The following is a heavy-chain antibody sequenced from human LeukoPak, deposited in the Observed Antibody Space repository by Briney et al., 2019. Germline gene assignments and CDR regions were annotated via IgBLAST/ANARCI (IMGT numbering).Heavy chain of an antibody. CDR3: ARDPIRYYDILTRLDY. CDR2: INPNSGGT. CDR1: GYTFTGYY. D-gene: IGHD3-9*01. Sequence: GASVKVSCKASGYTFTGYYMHWVQQAPGQGLEWMGWINPNSGGTNYAQKFQGRVTMTRDTSISTAYMELSRLRSDDTAVYYCARDPIRYYDILTRLDYWGQGTLVTVSS. J-gene: IGHJ4*02. V-gene: IGHV1-2*02.